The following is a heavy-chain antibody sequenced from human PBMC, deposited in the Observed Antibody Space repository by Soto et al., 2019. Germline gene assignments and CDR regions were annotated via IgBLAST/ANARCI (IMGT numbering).Heavy chain of an antibody. Sequence: QVQLVQSGAEVKKPGSSVKVSCKASGGTFSSYAISWVRQAPGQGLEWMGGIIPIFGTANYAQTFQGRVTITADESTSRAYMELSSLRAEDTAVYYCARADYYDSSGYYANAFDIWGRGTMVTVSS. J-gene: IGHJ3*02. D-gene: IGHD3-22*01. V-gene: IGHV1-69*01. CDR2: IIPIFGTA. CDR1: GGTFSSYA. CDR3: ARADYYDSSGYYANAFDI.